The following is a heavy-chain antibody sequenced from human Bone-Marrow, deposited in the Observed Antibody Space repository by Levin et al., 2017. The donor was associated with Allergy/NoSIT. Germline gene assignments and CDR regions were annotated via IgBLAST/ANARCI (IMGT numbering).Heavy chain of an antibody. V-gene: IGHV3-30*18. D-gene: IGHD2-2*03. J-gene: IGHJ6*02. CDR3: AKTRFGYCSGTSCVDYVMDV. Sequence: GGSLRLSCAASGFTFSSFGMHWVRQAPGKGLEWVAVISYEGSNTYYADSVKGRFTISRDNSKNTLYLQMNSLRAEDTAVYYCAKTRFGYCSGTSCVDYVMDVWGQGTTVTVSS. CDR2: ISYEGSNT. CDR1: GFTFSSFG.